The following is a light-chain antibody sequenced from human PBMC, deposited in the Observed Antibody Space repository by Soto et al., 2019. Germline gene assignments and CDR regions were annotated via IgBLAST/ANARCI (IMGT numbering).Light chain of an antibody. V-gene: IGLV2-11*01. Sequence: QSALTQPRSVSGSPGQSVTISCTGTSSDVGGYNYVSWYQHHPGKAPKLMIFDVSKRPSGVPDRFAGSKSGNTASLTISGLQAEDEADYYCCSYVGWNTLIFGGGTKVTVL. J-gene: IGLJ2*01. CDR3: CSYVGWNTLI. CDR2: DVS. CDR1: SSDVGGYNY.